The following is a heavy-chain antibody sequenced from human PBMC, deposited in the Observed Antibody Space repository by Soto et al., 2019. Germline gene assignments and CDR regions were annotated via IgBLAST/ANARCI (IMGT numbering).Heavy chain of an antibody. Sequence: QVKLVQSGAEVKKPGASVEVSCKTSGYTFTNFGIRWVRQAPGQGLEWMGWISASNGNTNYAQKFQGRVTMTTDTPTRTAETEVRSRRSDDTAVYYCARGGTPGDHWGQGSLVSVSS. V-gene: IGHV1-18*01. CDR3: ARGGTPGDH. CDR2: ISASNGNT. CDR1: GYTFTNFG. J-gene: IGHJ4*02.